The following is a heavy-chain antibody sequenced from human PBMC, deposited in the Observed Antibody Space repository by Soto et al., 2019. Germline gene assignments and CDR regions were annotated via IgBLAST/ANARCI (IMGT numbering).Heavy chain of an antibody. V-gene: IGHV4-39*01. CDR3: ASPKIAFYNWFDP. CDR2: IYYSGST. CDR1: GGSISSSSYC. D-gene: IGHD3-3*02. J-gene: IGHJ5*02. Sequence: SQTHCLTYTVAGGSISSSSYCCGCIRQPPGKGLEWIGSIYYSGSTYYNPSLKSRVTISVDTSKNQFSLKLSSVTAADTAVYYCASPKIAFYNWFDPWGQGTLVTVS.